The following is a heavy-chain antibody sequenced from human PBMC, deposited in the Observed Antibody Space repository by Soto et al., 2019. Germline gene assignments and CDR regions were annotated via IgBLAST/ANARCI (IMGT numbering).Heavy chain of an antibody. CDR1: GFIFSDNG. D-gene: IGHD3-10*01. CDR3: AKVRVRGIIINPMDY. J-gene: IGHJ4*02. CDR2: ISHDGSKK. V-gene: IGHV3-30*18. Sequence: GGSLRLSCAASGFIFSDNGMHWVRQAPGKGLEWVAVISHDGSKKYYADSVKGRFTISRDNSNNTLYLQMHSLRAEDTAVYYCAKVRVRGIIINPMDYWGQGTLVTVSS.